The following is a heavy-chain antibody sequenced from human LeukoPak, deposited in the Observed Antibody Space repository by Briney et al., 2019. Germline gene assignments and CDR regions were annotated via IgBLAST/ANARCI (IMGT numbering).Heavy chain of an antibody. D-gene: IGHD3-22*01. CDR2: MNRDGSEK. Sequence: PGGSLRLSCAASGFIFSDFWMTWVRQAPGKGLEGVANMNRDGSEKHYVDSVKGRFTISRDNAKNSLYLQMNSLRAEDTGVYYCAREQPYYYDSSGTALMAEIKYYFDYWDQGTLVTVSS. CDR3: AREQPYYYDSSGTALMAEIKYYFDY. J-gene: IGHJ4*02. CDR1: GFIFSDFW. V-gene: IGHV3-7*01.